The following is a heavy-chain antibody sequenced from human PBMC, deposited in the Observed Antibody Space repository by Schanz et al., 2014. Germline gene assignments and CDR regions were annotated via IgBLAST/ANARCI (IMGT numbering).Heavy chain of an antibody. CDR3: ARGPSTGAFDI. CDR1: GYTFTSYY. J-gene: IGHJ3*02. CDR2: INPSVGNT. Sequence: QVQLVQSAPEVKKPGASVKVSCKASGYTFTSYYMHWVRQAPGQGLEWMGLINPSVGNTNYAQKFRGRVTTTRDTSTSTVYMELSSLRSEDTAVYFCARGPSTGAFDIWGQGTMVTVSS. V-gene: IGHV1-46*03.